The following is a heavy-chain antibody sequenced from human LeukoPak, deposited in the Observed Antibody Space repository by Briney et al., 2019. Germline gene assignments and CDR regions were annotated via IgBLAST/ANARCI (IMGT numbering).Heavy chain of an antibody. D-gene: IGHD2-15*01. CDR3: ARRLYCSGGSCPIPYYYYYMDV. CDR1: GGSFSGYY. CDR2: INHSGST. Sequence: SETLSLTCGVYGGSFSGYYWSWIRQPPGKGLEWIGEINHSGSTNYNPSLKSRVTISVDTSKNQFSLKLSSVTAADTAVYYCARRLYCSGGSCPIPYYYYYMDVWGKGTTVTVSS. V-gene: IGHV4-34*01. J-gene: IGHJ6*03.